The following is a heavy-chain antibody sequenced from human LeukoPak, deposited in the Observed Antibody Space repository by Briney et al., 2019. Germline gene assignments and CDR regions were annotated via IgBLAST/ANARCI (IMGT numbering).Heavy chain of an antibody. J-gene: IGHJ4*02. CDR1: GFTFSSYS. CDR2: ISSSRSTI. D-gene: IGHD3-22*01. CDR3: ARASYDSSGYFLSFDY. V-gene: IGHV3-48*04. Sequence: PGGSLRLSCAASGFTFSSYSMNWVRQVPGKGLEWLSFISSSRSTIYYADSVKGRFIITRDNAKNSLHLQLNSLRAEDTAVYYCARASYDSSGYFLSFDYWGQGTLVTVSS.